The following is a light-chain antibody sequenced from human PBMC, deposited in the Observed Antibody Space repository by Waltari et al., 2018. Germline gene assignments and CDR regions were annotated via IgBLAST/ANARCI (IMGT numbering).Light chain of an antibody. J-gene: IGLJ2*01. CDR3: SSYAGSSIPVV. CDR2: DVN. Sequence: QSALIQPASVSGSPGQSIPISCTGTSSDVGVYNFVSWYQHHPGRAPKLMIYDVNNRPSGVSHRFSGSKSGDTASLTISGLLTEDEADYYCSSYAGSSIPVVFGGGTKLTVL. CDR1: SSDVGVYNF. V-gene: IGLV2-23*02.